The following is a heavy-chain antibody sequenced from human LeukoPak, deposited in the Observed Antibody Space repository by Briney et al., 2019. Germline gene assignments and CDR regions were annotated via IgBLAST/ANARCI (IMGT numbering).Heavy chain of an antibody. CDR1: GFTFSQYD. CDR3: ANRLNNAFEM. J-gene: IGHJ3*02. D-gene: IGHD2/OR15-2a*01. Sequence: GRSLRLSCLASGFTFSQYDIHWVRQAPGKGLEWVAVMSSDVSHKYYADYVEGRFTLSRDNSRNTVYLQMNSLRPEDTAIYYCANRLNNAFEMWGQGTMVTVFS. V-gene: IGHV3-30*18. CDR2: MSSDVSHK.